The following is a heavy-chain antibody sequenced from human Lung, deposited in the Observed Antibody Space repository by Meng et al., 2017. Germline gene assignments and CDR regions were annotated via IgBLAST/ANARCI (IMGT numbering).Heavy chain of an antibody. CDR1: GGSFSDYF. Sequence: QVQLQQWGAGLLSPSGTVSLPCVVSGGSFSDYFWSGIRPPPGKGLEWIGEINHSGSTNYNPSLESRATISVDTSQNNLSLKLSSVTAADSAVYYCARGPTTMAHDFNYWGQGTLVTVSS. J-gene: IGHJ4*02. V-gene: IGHV4-34*01. D-gene: IGHD4-11*01. CDR3: ARGPTTMAHDFNY. CDR2: INHSGST.